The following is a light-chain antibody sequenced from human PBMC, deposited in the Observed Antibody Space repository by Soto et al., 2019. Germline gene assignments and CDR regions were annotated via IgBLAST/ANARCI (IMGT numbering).Light chain of an antibody. Sequence: XIQMTYSPSTLSASVVEIVTVTGRASQSIGTWLAWYQQQPGTAPTLLIDGASPLETGVSSRFSGTGSGTKSTLTLTRLHPHPFATSYCQQYATYSPERTCGQGPKV. CDR2: GAS. CDR1: QSIGTW. J-gene: IGKJ1*01. V-gene: IGKV1-5*01. CDR3: QQYATYSPERT.